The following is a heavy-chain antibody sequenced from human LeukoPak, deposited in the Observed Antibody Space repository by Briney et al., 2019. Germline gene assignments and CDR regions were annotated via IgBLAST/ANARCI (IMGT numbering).Heavy chain of an antibody. J-gene: IGHJ4*02. V-gene: IGHV3-23*01. CDR3: AKDAVTMVRGVMPD. Sequence: GGSLRLSCSASGFNFSSYAMSWVRQAPGKGLDWVSAISGSGGSTYYADAVKGRSTISRDNSTNTLYLQMNSMRAEDTAVYYCAKDAVTMVRGVMPDWGQGTLVTVSS. D-gene: IGHD3-10*01. CDR1: GFNFSSYA. CDR2: ISGSGGST.